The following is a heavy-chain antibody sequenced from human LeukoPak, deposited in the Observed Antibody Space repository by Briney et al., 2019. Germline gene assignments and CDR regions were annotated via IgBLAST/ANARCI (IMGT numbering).Heavy chain of an antibody. CDR2: ITSSGSSM. V-gene: IGHV3-21*04. D-gene: IGHD3-9*01. CDR1: GFTFSGYS. CDR3: AKSTELVIPQIFDY. J-gene: IGHJ4*02. Sequence: GGSLRLSCAGSGFTFSGYSLNWVRQAPGKGLEWVSSITSSGSSMYYADSVEGRFTISRDNSKNTLYLQMNSLRAEDTAVYYCAKSTELVIPQIFDYWGQGTLVTVSS.